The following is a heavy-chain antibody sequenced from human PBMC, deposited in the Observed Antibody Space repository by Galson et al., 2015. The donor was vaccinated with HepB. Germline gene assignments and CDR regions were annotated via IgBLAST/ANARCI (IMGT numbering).Heavy chain of an antibody. V-gene: IGHV1-69*06. J-gene: IGHJ4*02. CDR1: GGTFSSYA. D-gene: IGHD3-10*01. CDR3: ASYGSGSVNHY. Sequence: QSGAEVKKPGESLRISFKASGGTFSSYAISWVRQAPGQGLEWMGGIIPIFGTANYAQKFQGRVTITADKSTSTAYMELSSLRSEDTAVYYCASYGSGSVNHYWGQGTLVTVSS. CDR2: IIPIFGTA.